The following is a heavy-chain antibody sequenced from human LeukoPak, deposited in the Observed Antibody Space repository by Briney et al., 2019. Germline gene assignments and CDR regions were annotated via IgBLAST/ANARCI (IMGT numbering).Heavy chain of an antibody. D-gene: IGHD1-26*01. CDR2: INPNSGGT. CDR1: GYSFTGYY. Sequence: GASVKVSCKTSGYSFTGYYMHWVRQAPGQGLEWMGWINPNSGGTKYAQRFKGRVTMTRDTSISTAYMELSRLRSDDTAVYYCARDQGRIVGAYMNSYYYYYYMDVWGKGTTVTVSS. CDR3: ARDQGRIVGAYMNSYYYYYYMDV. J-gene: IGHJ6*03. V-gene: IGHV1-2*02.